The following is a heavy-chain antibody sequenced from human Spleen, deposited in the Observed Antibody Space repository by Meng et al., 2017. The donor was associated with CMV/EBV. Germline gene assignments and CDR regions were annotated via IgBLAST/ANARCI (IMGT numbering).Heavy chain of an antibody. CDR1: GGSISSYY. Sequence: GSLRLSCTVSGGSISSYYWSWIRQPPGKGLEWIGYIYYSGSTSYNPSLKSRVTISVDTSKNQFSLKLSSVTAADTAVYYCARASQQLMDWYFDLWGRGTLVTVSS. V-gene: IGHV4-59*01. D-gene: IGHD6-13*01. J-gene: IGHJ2*01. CDR2: IYYSGST. CDR3: ARASQQLMDWYFDL.